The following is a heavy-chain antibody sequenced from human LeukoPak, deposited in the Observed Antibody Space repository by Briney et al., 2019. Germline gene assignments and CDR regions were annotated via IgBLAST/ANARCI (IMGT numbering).Heavy chain of an antibody. CDR1: GGTFSSYA. D-gene: IGHD6-13*01. CDR2: IIPIFGTA. CDR3: ARGRALSSSRNWFDP. Sequence: ASVKVSCKASGGTFSSYAISWVRQAPGQGLEWMGGIIPIFGTANYAQEFQGRVTITADESTSTAYMELSSLRSEDTAVYYCARGRALSSSRNWFDPWGQGTLVTVSS. V-gene: IGHV1-69*13. J-gene: IGHJ5*02.